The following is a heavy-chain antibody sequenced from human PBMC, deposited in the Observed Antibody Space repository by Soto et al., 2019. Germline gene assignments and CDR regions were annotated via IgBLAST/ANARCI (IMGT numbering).Heavy chain of an antibody. CDR2: IYHSGST. J-gene: IGHJ3*02. D-gene: IGHD5-18*01. CDR3: ARDRVLYSYALDAAFDI. CDR1: GGSISSSNW. V-gene: IGHV4-4*02. Sequence: PSETLSLTCAVSGGSISSSNWWSCVRQPPGKGLEWIGEIYHSGSTNYNPSLKSRVTISVDKSKNQFSLKLSSVTAADTAVYYCARDRVLYSYALDAAFDIWGQGTMVTVSS.